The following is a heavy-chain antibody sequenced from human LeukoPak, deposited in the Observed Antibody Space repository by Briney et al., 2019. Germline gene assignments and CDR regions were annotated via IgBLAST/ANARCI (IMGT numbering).Heavy chain of an antibody. CDR2: IYYTGIT. CDR3: AASSGVTLGRF. Sequence: SETLSLTCTVSGGSISSGTHYYNWIRQHPGKGLEWIGYIYYTGITSYNPSLKSRVTMSVDTSMNQVSLKVTSLTAADTAVYYCAASSGVTLGRFWGQGALVTVS. V-gene: IGHV4-31*03. CDR1: GGSISSGTHY. J-gene: IGHJ4*02. D-gene: IGHD3-16*01.